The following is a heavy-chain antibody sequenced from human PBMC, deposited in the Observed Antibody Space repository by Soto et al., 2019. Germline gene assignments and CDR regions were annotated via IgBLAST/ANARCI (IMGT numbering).Heavy chain of an antibody. CDR2: IIPIFGTA. CDR3: AREGYDILTGSQAFDI. J-gene: IGHJ3*02. CDR1: GGTFSSYA. V-gene: IGHV1-69*13. D-gene: IGHD3-9*01. Sequence: ASVKVSCKASGGTFSSYAISWVRQAPGQGLEWMGGIIPIFGTANYAQKFQGRVTITADESTSTAYMELSSLRSEDTAVYYCAREGYDILTGSQAFDIWGQGTMVTVSS.